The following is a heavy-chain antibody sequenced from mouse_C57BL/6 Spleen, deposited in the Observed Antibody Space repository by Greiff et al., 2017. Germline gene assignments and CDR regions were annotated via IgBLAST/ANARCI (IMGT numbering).Heavy chain of an antibody. V-gene: IGHV1-80*01. D-gene: IGHD2-2*01. CDR1: GYAFSSYW. CDR3: ARWGNGFFDY. CDR2: IYPGDGDT. J-gene: IGHJ2*01. Sequence: VQRVESGAELVKPGASVKISCKASGYAFSSYWMNWVKQRPGKGLEWIGQIYPGDGDTNYNGKFKGKATLTADKSSSTAYMQLSSLTSEDSAVYFCARWGNGFFDYWGQGTTLTVSS.